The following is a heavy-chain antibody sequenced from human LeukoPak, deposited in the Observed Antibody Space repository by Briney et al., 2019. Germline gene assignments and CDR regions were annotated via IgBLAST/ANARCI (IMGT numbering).Heavy chain of an antibody. V-gene: IGHV3-64*01. CDR3: ARVMGGSSYGYADY. J-gene: IGHJ4*02. CDR1: GFTFSSYT. Sequence: QSGGSLRLSCAASGFTFSSYTMHWVRQAPGKGLEYVSAISSNGGTTYYANSVKGRFTISRDNSKNTLYLQMGSLRAEDMAVYYCARVMGGSSYGYADYWGQGTLVTVSS. CDR2: ISSNGGTT. D-gene: IGHD5-18*01.